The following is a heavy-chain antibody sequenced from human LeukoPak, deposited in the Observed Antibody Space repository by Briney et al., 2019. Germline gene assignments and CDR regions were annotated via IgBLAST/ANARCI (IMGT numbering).Heavy chain of an antibody. Sequence: PSETLSLTCTVSGYSISSDYYWGWVRQAPGKGLEWSGSIYHSGSTYYNPALKSRGTISVDTSKNQFSLKLTSVTAADTAVYYCARAIEVGAMTPFDYWGQGTLVTVSS. V-gene: IGHV4-38-2*02. CDR2: IYHSGST. CDR3: ARAIEVGAMTPFDY. D-gene: IGHD1-26*01. CDR1: GYSISSDYY. J-gene: IGHJ4*02.